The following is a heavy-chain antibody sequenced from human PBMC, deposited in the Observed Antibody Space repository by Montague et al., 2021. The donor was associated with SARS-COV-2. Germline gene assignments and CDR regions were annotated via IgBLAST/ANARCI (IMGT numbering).Heavy chain of an antibody. CDR3: VRVAWFGELSLADY. V-gene: IGHV4-39*07. CDR1: GDSISSTVYY. CDR2: IYHTGIT. D-gene: IGHD3-10*01. J-gene: IGHJ4*02. Sequence: SETLSLTCTVAGDSISSTVYYWGWMRQPPGKRLEWIGTIYHTGITXYNPSLKSRVTLSVDTSKNHLSLNVTSVTAADTAVYFCVRVAWFGELSLADYWGQGTLVAVSS.